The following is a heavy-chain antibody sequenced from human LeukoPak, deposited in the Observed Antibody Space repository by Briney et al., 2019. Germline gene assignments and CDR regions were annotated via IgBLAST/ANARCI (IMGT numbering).Heavy chain of an antibody. V-gene: IGHV4-30-4*01. CDR3: ARVRGYEPFDY. Sequence: SETLSLTCTVSGGSISSGDYYWSWIRQPPGKGLEWIGYIYYSGSTYYNPSLKSRVTISVDTSKNQFSLKLSSVTAADTAVYYCARVRGYEPFDYWGQGTLVTVSS. D-gene: IGHD1-1*01. J-gene: IGHJ4*02. CDR1: GGSISSGDYY. CDR2: IYYSGST.